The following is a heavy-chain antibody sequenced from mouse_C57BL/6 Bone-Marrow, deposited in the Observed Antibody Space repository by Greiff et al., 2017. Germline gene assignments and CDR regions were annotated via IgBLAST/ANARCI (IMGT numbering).Heavy chain of an antibody. V-gene: IGHV5-16*01. CDR2: INYDGSST. D-gene: IGHD2-1*01. J-gene: IGHJ1*03. CDR3: ARDFYYGNYDWYFEV. CDR1: GFTFSDYY. Sequence: EVKLVESEGGLVQPGSSMKLSCTASGFTFSDYYMAWVRQVPEKGLEWVANINYDGSSTYYLDSLKSRFIISRDNAKNILYLQMSSLKSEDTATYYCARDFYYGNYDWYFEVWGTGTTVTVSS.